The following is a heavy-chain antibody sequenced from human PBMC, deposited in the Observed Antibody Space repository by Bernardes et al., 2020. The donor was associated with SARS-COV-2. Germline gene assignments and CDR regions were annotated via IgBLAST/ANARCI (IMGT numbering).Heavy chain of an antibody. Sequence: SETLSLTCTVSGGSINGYYWSWIRQPPGKGLEWIGYIYYSGSTNYNPSLKSRVTISVDTSKNQFSLKLSSVTAADTAVYYCARGFDYWGQGTLVTVSS. CDR2: IYYSGST. J-gene: IGHJ4*02. CDR3: ARGFDY. CDR1: GGSINGYY. V-gene: IGHV4-59*01.